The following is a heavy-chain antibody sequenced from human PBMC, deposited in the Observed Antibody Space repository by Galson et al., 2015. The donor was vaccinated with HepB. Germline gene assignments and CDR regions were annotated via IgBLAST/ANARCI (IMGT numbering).Heavy chain of an antibody. D-gene: IGHD6-6*01. V-gene: IGHV4-31*03. J-gene: IGHJ4*02. CDR3: ARDPSKGYFDY. CDR1: AAFISRRGYY. CDR2: IYYRGST. Sequence: SQSLSPTCPVYAAFISRRGYYWDWLREHPGKGLEWLGYIYYRGSTYYTPCLKTRVPISVATSKTQFTLKLSSATAADTTAYYCARDPSKGYFDYWGQGTLVTVSS.